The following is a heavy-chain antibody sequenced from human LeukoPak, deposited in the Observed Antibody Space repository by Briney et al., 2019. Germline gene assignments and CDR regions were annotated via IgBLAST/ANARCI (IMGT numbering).Heavy chain of an antibody. Sequence: PSETLSLTCTVSGGSISSYYWSWIRQPPGKGLEWIGYIYYSGSTNYNPSLKSRVTISVDTSKNQFSLKLSSVTAADTAVYYCARGVFSWNFDSWGQGTLVTVSS. CDR3: ARGVFSWNFDS. CDR1: GGSISSYY. J-gene: IGHJ4*02. CDR2: IYYSGST. D-gene: IGHD6-13*01. V-gene: IGHV4-59*01.